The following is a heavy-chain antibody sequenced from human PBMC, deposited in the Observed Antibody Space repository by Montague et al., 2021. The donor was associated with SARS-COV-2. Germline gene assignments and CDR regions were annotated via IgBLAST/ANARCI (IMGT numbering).Heavy chain of an antibody. CDR1: GFTFSSYE. V-gene: IGHV3-48*03. CDR3: ARDPYSSSWYANFDY. Sequence: SLRLSCSASGFTFSSYEMNWVRQAPGKGLEWVSYISSSGSTIYYXDSVKGRFTISRDNAKNSLYLQMNSLRAEDTAVYYCARDPYSSSWYANFDYWGQGTLVTVSS. CDR2: ISSSGSTI. J-gene: IGHJ4*02. D-gene: IGHD6-13*01.